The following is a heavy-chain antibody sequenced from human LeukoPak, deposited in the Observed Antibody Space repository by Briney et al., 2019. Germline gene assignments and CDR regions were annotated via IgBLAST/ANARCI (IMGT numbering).Heavy chain of an antibody. Sequence: SETLSLTCTVSGGSISSYYWSWIRQPPGKGLEWIGYIYYSGNTNYNPSLKSRVTISVVTSKNQFSLKLSSVTAADTAVYFCARGPYSYDSSGAFDIWGQGTMVTVSS. CDR1: GGSISSYY. D-gene: IGHD3-22*01. CDR3: ARGPYSYDSSGAFDI. CDR2: IYYSGNT. J-gene: IGHJ3*02. V-gene: IGHV4-59*01.